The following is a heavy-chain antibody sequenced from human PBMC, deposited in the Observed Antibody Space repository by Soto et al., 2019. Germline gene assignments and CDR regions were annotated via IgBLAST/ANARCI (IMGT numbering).Heavy chain of an antibody. CDR2: ISGSGGST. J-gene: IGHJ3*02. Sequence: EVQLLESGGGLVQPGGSLRLSCAASGFTFSSYAMSWVRQAPGKGLEWVSAISGSGGSTYYADSVKGRFTISRDNSKNTLYLQMNSLRAEDTAVYYCAKDERMVRGVHLGFDAFDIWGQGTMVIVSS. V-gene: IGHV3-23*01. CDR3: AKDERMVRGVHLGFDAFDI. D-gene: IGHD3-10*01. CDR1: GFTFSSYA.